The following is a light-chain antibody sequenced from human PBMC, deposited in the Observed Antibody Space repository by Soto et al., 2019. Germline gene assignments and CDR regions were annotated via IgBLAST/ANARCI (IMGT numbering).Light chain of an antibody. J-gene: IGLJ2*01. CDR2: VNS. V-gene: IGLV1-40*01. CDR1: SSNIGAGYD. CDR3: QSYDSSLSAVV. Sequence: QSVLTQPPSVSGAPGQRVTISCTGSSSNIGAGYDVHWYQQLPGTAPKLLIYVNSNRPSGVPGRFSGSKSGTSASLAITGLQAEDEADYYCQSYDSSLSAVVFGGGTKVTVL.